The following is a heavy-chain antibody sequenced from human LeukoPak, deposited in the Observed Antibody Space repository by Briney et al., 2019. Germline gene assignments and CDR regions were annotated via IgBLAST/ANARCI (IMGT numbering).Heavy chain of an antibody. Sequence: GESLKISCEASGYSFPSFWIGWVRQMPGKGLEWMGIIFPAGSGTRYRPPLQGQVTISAEKSINTAYLQWSSLKASDTAIYYCARQQAVAGPGIDYWGQGTVVTVSS. J-gene: IGHJ4*02. D-gene: IGHD6-19*01. CDR1: GYSFPSFW. V-gene: IGHV5-51*01. CDR2: IFPAGSGT. CDR3: ARQQAVAGPGIDY.